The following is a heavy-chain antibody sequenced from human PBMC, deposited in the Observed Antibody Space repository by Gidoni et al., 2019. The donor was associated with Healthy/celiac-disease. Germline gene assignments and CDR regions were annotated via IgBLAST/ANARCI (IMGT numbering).Heavy chain of an antibody. J-gene: IGHJ6*02. CDR3: ARVGGGYAIPGILWYYYYGMDV. Sequence: QVQLQQWGAGLLKPSETLSLTCAVYGGSFSGYSWRWIRQPPGKGLEWIGEINHSGSTNYNPSLKSRVTISVDTSKNQFFLKLSSVTAADTAVYYCARVGGGYAIPGILWYYYYGMDVWGQGTTVTVSS. CDR1: GGSFSGYS. V-gene: IGHV4-34*01. CDR2: INHSGST. D-gene: IGHD5-12*01.